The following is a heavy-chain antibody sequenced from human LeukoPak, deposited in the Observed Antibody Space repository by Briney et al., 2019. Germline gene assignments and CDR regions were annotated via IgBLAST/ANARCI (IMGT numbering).Heavy chain of an antibody. D-gene: IGHD6-19*01. CDR2: IKQDGSEE. Sequence: PGGSLRLSCAASGFTFSSYWMSWVRQAPGKGLEWVANIKQDGSEEYYVDSVKGRFTISRDNAKNSLYLQMNSLRAEDTAVYYCARAAGSSGWYYYYYMDVWGKGTTVTVSS. V-gene: IGHV3-7*01. J-gene: IGHJ6*03. CDR1: GFTFSSYW. CDR3: ARAAGSSGWYYYYYMDV.